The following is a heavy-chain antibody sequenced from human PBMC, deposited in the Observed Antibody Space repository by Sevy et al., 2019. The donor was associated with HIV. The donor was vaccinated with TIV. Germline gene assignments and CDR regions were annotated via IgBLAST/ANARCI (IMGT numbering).Heavy chain of an antibody. D-gene: IGHD1-26*01. CDR2: IYYTSNI. V-gene: IGHV4-59*08. J-gene: IGHJ4*02. CDR1: GGSITSLY. CDR3: AGENAWGRGYS. Sequence: SDTLSITCTVSGGSITSLYRNWIRQPPRQGLEWIANIYYTSNINYNPSLQRRVTLSLDTSKNQFSLRLSSVTAADTAMYYCAGENAWGRGYSWGQGTLVTVSS.